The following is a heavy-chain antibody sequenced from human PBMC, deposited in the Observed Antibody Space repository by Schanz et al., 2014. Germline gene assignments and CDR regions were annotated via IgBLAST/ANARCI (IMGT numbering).Heavy chain of an antibody. CDR3: ARGGYSSGWYDRDIAHFDY. D-gene: IGHD6-19*01. V-gene: IGHV1-18*01. CDR1: GYTFISYG. J-gene: IGHJ4*02. CDR2: ISTSNGNT. Sequence: QVQLVQSGAEVKKPGASVKVSCKASGYTFISYGIKWVRQAPGQGLEWMGWISTSNGNTNYIQKLQGRVTMTTDTSTSTAYMELTSLRSEDTAVYFCARGGYSSGWYDRDIAHFDYWGQGTLVTDSS.